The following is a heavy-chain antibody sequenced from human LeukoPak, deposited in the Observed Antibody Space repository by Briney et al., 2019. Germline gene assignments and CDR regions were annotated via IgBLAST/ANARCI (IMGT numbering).Heavy chain of an antibody. CDR3: VRGFRSDTSGRKFDC. CDR1: RYTFTTYD. Sequence: ASVKVSCKPSRYTFTTYDINWVPQATGQGLEWMGWMNPHSGNTGFAQNFQGRVAMTRNTSIDTAYMELSSLRVEDTAVYYCVRGFRSDTSGRKFDCWGQGTLVTVSS. D-gene: IGHD2-2*01. CDR2: MNPHSGNT. J-gene: IGHJ4*02. V-gene: IGHV1-8*01.